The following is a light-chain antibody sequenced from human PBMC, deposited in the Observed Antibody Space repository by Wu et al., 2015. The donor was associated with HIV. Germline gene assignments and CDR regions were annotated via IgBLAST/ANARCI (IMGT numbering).Light chain of an antibody. CDR1: QTIGSGY. V-gene: IGKV3-20*01. J-gene: IGKJ5*01. CDR3: QQYSSSPIT. CDR2: ETS. Sequence: EVVLTQSPATLSLSPGERATLSCRASQTIGSGYLAWYQLKAGQPPRLVIYETSNRAAGIPDRFGGSGSGTDFTLTITALEPEDIAVYSCQQYSSSPITFGQGTRLE.